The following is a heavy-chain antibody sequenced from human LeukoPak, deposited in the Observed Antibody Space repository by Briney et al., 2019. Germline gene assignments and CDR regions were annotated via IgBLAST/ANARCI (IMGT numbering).Heavy chain of an antibody. CDR3: ARDRPYGDYGD. V-gene: IGHV3-30-3*01. J-gene: IGHJ4*02. D-gene: IGHD4-17*01. Sequence: GGSLRLSCAASGFTFSSYAMHWVRQAPGKGLEWVAVISYDGSSKYYADSVKGRFTISRDNSKNTLYLQMNSLRAEDTAVYYCARDRPYGDYGDWGQGTLVTVSS. CDR2: ISYDGSSK. CDR1: GFTFSSYA.